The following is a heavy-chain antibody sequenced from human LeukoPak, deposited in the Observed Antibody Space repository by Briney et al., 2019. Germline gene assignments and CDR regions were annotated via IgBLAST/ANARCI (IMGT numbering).Heavy chain of an antibody. V-gene: IGHV4-59*12. CDR1: GGSISSYY. CDR2: IYYSGST. Sequence: SETLSLTCTVSGGSISSYYWSWIRQPPGKGLEWIGYIYYSGSTNYNPSLKSRVTISVDTSKNQFSLKLSSVTAADTAVYYCAREPITGTSSRGADFDPWGQGTLVTVSS. CDR3: AREPITGTSSRGADFDP. D-gene: IGHD1-7*01. J-gene: IGHJ5*02.